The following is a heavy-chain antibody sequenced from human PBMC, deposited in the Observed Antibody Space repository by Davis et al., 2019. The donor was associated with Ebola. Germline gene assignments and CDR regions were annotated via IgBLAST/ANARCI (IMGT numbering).Heavy chain of an antibody. Sequence: ASVTVSCKASGYTFTSYGISWVRQAPAQGLEWMGWISAYNGNTNYAQKLQGRVTMTTDTSTSTAYMELRSLRSDDTGVYYCARGRHYDSSGYYSGMDVWGKGTTVTVSS. V-gene: IGHV1-18*01. CDR1: GYTFTSYG. CDR2: ISAYNGNT. D-gene: IGHD3-22*01. J-gene: IGHJ6*04. CDR3: ARGRHYDSSGYYSGMDV.